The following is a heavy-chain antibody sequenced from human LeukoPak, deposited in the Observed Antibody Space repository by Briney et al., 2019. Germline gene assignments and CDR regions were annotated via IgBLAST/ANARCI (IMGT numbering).Heavy chain of an antibody. Sequence: SETLSLTCAVYGGSFSGYYWSWIRQPPGKGLEWIGEINHSGSTNYNPPLKSRVTISVDTSKNQFSLKLSSVTAADTAVYYCARLKRFGGNSVSYFDYWGQGTLVTVSS. J-gene: IGHJ4*02. CDR2: INHSGST. CDR1: GGSFSGYY. D-gene: IGHD4-23*01. CDR3: ARLKRFGGNSVSYFDY. V-gene: IGHV4-34*01.